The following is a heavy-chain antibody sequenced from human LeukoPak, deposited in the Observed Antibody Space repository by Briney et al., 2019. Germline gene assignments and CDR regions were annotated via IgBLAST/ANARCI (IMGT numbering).Heavy chain of an antibody. CDR1: GGSFSGYY. V-gene: IGHV4-34*01. D-gene: IGHD6-6*01. CDR2: INHSGST. J-gene: IGHJ4*02. Sequence: SETLSLTCAVYGGSFSGYYWSWIRQPPGKGLEWIGEINHSGSTNYNPSLKSRVTISVHTSKNQFSLKLSSVTAADTAVYYCAHIAARPGKDDYWGQGTLVTVSS. CDR3: AHIAARPGKDDY.